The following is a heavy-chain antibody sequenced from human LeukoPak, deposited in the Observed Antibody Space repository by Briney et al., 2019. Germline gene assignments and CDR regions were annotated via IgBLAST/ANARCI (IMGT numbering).Heavy chain of an antibody. D-gene: IGHD5-24*01. Sequence: PGGSLRLSCAASGFTFSSYSMNWVRQAPGKGLEWVGRIKSKTDGGTTDYAAPVKGRFTTSRDDSKNTLYLQMNSLKTEDTAVYYCTTDRMARWLQYLLFYWGQGTLVTVSS. CDR2: IKSKTDGGTT. CDR1: GFTFSSYS. V-gene: IGHV3-15*01. J-gene: IGHJ4*02. CDR3: TTDRMARWLQYLLFY.